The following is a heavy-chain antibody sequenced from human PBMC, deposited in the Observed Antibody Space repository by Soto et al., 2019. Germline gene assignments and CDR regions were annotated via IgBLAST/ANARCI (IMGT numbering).Heavy chain of an antibody. CDR2: MNPNSGNT. Sequence: ASVKVSCKASGYTFTSYDINWVRQATGQGLEWMGWMNPNSGNTGYAQKFQGRVTMTRNTSISTAYMELNSLRAEDTAVYYCARAGPQQPPGFDPWGQGTLVTVSS. V-gene: IGHV1-8*01. CDR1: GYTFTSYD. D-gene: IGHD6-13*01. J-gene: IGHJ5*02. CDR3: ARAGPQQPPGFDP.